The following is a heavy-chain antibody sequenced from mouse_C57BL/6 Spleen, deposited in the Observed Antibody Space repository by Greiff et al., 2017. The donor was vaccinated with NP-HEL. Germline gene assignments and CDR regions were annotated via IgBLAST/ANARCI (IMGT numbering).Heavy chain of an antibody. Sequence: QVQLQQSGAELARPGASVKMSCKASGYTFTSYTMHWVKQRPGQGLEWIGYINPSSGYTKYNQKFKDKATLTADKSSSAAYMQLSSLTSEDSAVYYCARGERDYFDYWGQGTTLTVSS. CDR3: ARGERDYFDY. CDR2: INPSSGYT. CDR1: GYTFTSYT. V-gene: IGHV1-4*01. J-gene: IGHJ2*01.